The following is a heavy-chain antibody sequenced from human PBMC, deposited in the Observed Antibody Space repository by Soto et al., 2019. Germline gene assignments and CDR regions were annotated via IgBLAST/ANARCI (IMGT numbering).Heavy chain of an antibody. Sequence: EEEWAPASVKVSCKASGYSFTSLDINWVRQTAGQGLEWMGWMQPSTGRTGYAQKFQGRVTMTRDTSINTAYMELTTLTSDDTAFYYCARGVSAGVDYWGQGTLVTVSS. CDR3: ARGVSAGVDY. CDR1: GYSFTSLD. V-gene: IGHV1-8*01. J-gene: IGHJ4*02. D-gene: IGHD1-26*01. CDR2: MQPSTGRT.